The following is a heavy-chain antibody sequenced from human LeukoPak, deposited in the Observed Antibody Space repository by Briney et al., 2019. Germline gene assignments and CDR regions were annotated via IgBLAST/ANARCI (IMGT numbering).Heavy chain of an antibody. CDR3: ARVCSSSGSYWAYYFDY. Sequence: SETLSLTCTVSGGSISSGDYYWSWIRQPPGKGLEWIGYIYYSGSTYYNLSLKSRVTISVDTSKNQFSLKLSSVTAADTAVYYCARVCSSSGSYWAYYFDYWGQGTLVTVSS. D-gene: IGHD3-10*01. V-gene: IGHV4-30-4*01. CDR1: GGSISSGDYY. CDR2: IYYSGST. J-gene: IGHJ4*02.